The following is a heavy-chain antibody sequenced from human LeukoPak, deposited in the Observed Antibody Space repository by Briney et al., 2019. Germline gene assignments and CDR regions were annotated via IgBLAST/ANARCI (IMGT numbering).Heavy chain of an antibody. CDR3: VKGEWLLKAFDF. CDR2: ISGSDGAT. Sequence: PGGSLRLSCVASGFTFSSYAMTWVRQAPGKGLEWLSSISGSDGATYYPDSVKGRFTISRDNSKYMLYLQMNSLRAEDTALYYCVKGEWLLKAFDFWGQGTMVTVSS. V-gene: IGHV3-23*01. CDR1: GFTFSSYA. D-gene: IGHD6-19*01. J-gene: IGHJ3*01.